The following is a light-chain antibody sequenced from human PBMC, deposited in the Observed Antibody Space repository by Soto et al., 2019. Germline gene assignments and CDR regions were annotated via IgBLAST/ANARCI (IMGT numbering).Light chain of an antibody. Sequence: QSVLTQPPSGSAAPGHKVTISCSGTSSKFAFYHLCWYQQFQGTAHKLNIYDTNKRRSGNPDRFAGSKSGTSATLDITELQTGDEADYYCGTWDGSLSVGVFGGGTKLTVL. CDR3: GTWDGSLSVGV. CDR1: SSKFAFYH. J-gene: IGLJ2*01. CDR2: DTN. V-gene: IGLV1-51*01.